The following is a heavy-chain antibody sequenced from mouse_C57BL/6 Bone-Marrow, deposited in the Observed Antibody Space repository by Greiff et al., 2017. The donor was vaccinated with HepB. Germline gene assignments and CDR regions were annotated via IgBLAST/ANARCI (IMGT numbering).Heavy chain of an antibody. CDR2: ISNGGGST. D-gene: IGHD1-1*01. CDR1: GFTFSDYY. J-gene: IGHJ1*03. CDR3: ARKITTVVEGWYFDV. Sequence: EVKLVESGGGLVQPGGSLKLSCAASGFTFSDYYMYWVRQTPEKRLEWVAYISNGGGSTYYPDTVKGRFTISRDNAKNTLYLQMSRLKSEDTAMYYCARKITTVVEGWYFDVWGTGTTVTVSS. V-gene: IGHV5-12*01.